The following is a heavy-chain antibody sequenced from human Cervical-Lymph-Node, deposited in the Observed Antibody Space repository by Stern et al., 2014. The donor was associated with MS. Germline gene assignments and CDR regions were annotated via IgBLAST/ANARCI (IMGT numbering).Heavy chain of an antibody. CDR3: ARDVVIVVALHNWFDP. Sequence: VQLVESGAEVKKPGASVKLSCKASGYTFPNYGISWVRQAPGQGLEWMGWVSTYTGDTRYAQKFQGRVTMTTDTSTTTAYMELRSLRSDDTAVYYCARDVVIVVALHNWFDPWGQGTLVTVSS. V-gene: IGHV1-18*01. CDR2: VSTYTGDT. CDR1: GYTFPNYG. D-gene: IGHD2-15*01. J-gene: IGHJ5*02.